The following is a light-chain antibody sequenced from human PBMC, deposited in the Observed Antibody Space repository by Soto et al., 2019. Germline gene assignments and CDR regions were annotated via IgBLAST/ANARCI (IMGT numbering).Light chain of an antibody. CDR3: SSYTSSSTLV. Sequence: QSALTQPASVSGSPGQSITISCTGTSSDVGRYNYVSWYQQHPGKAPKLMIYDVSNRPSGVSNRFSGSKSGNTASLTISGLQAEDEADYFCSSYTSSSTLVFGGGTKVTVL. J-gene: IGLJ2*01. CDR1: SSDVGRYNY. CDR2: DVS. V-gene: IGLV2-14*03.